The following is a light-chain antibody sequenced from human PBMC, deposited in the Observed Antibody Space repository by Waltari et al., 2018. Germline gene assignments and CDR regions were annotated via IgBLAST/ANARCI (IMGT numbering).Light chain of an antibody. V-gene: IGLV2-8*01. Sequence: QSALTQPPSASGSPGQSVTISCTETSSDLGDYNYVSWYQHHPDKAPKLVIYEVNKRPSGVPDRFPGSKSGNAASLTVAGLQTEDEADYYCSSYAGSNSIHVIFGGGTKLTVL. J-gene: IGLJ2*01. CDR3: SSYAGSNSIHVI. CDR2: EVN. CDR1: SSDLGDYNY.